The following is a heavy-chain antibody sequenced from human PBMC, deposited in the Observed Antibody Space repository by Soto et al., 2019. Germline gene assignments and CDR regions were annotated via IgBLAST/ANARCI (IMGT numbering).Heavy chain of an antibody. V-gene: IGHV6-1*01. CDR2: TYYRSKWYN. CDR1: GYSVSSNRAA. CDR3: ARDENRYYYYGMDV. J-gene: IGHJ6*02. Sequence: SQTLSLTCAISGYSVSSNRAAWNWIRQFPSRGLEWLGRTYYRSKWYNDYAVSVKSRITINPDTCKNQFSLQLNSVTPEDTAVYYCARDENRYYYYGMDVWGQGTTVTVSS.